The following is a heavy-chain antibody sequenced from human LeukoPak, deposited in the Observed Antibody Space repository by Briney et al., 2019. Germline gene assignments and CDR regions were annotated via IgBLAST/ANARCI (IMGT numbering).Heavy chain of an antibody. J-gene: IGHJ4*02. CDR1: GFTFSSYA. CDR2: ISGSGGST. V-gene: IGHV3-23*01. D-gene: IGHD3-22*01. Sequence: GGSLRLSCAASGFTFSSYAMSWVRQAPGKGLEWVSAISGSGGSTYYADSVKGRFTISRDNSKNTLYLQMNSLRAKDTAVYYCAKDFLFNYYDSSGYYFDYWGQGTLVTVSS. CDR3: AKDFLFNYYDSSGYYFDY.